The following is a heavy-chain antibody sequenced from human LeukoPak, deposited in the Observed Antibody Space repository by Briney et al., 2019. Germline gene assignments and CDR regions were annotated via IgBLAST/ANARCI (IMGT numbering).Heavy chain of an antibody. V-gene: IGHV3-21*04. Sequence: GGSLRLSCAASGSTFSSYSMNWVRQAPGKGLEWVSSISSSSSYIYYADSVKGRFTISRDNSKNTLYLQMNSLRADDTAIYYCARNQQLGGHSYYYYGMDVWGQGTTVTVSS. D-gene: IGHD3-16*01. CDR3: ARNQQLGGHSYYYYGMDV. CDR1: GSTFSSYS. J-gene: IGHJ6*02. CDR2: ISSSSSYI.